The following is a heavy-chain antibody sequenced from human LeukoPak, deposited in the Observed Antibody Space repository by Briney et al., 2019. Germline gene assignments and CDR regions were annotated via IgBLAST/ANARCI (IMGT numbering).Heavy chain of an antibody. D-gene: IGHD3-10*01. Sequence: GGSLRLSCAASGFTFSSYAMSWVRQAPGKGLEWVSAISGSGGSTYYADSVKGRFIISRDNSKNTLYLQMNSLRAEDTAVYYCAKEEDGYYGSTPSLFDYWGQGTLVTVSS. CDR3: AKEEDGYYGSTPSLFDY. CDR1: GFTFSSYA. CDR2: ISGSGGST. V-gene: IGHV3-23*01. J-gene: IGHJ4*02.